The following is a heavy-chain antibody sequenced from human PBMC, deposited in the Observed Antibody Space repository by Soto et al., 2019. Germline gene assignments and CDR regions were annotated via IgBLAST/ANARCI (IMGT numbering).Heavy chain of an antibody. J-gene: IGHJ4*01. CDR2: IKQDGSEK. Sequence: PGGSLRLSCAASGFTFSTYCISCVRQSPGKGLEWVANIKQDGSEKYYVDSVKGRFTISRDNANNSLYLQMNSLRAEDTAVYYCARIASAVPDYWGHGTLVTVSS. D-gene: IGHD6-13*01. CDR3: ARIASAVPDY. V-gene: IGHV3-7*01. CDR1: GFTFSTYC.